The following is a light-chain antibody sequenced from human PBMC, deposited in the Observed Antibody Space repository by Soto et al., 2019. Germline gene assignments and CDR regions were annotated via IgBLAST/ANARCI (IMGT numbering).Light chain of an antibody. CDR1: HSIASY. Sequence: DIQLTQSPASLSASVGDGVTITCRASHSIASYVNWYQQKPGKAPELLISAASNLESGVPSRFSGSGHWTDFTLTINNLQPEDSATYDCQQSYDNPRTFGQGTKVEIK. CDR2: AAS. V-gene: IGKV1-39*01. CDR3: QQSYDNPRT. J-gene: IGKJ1*01.